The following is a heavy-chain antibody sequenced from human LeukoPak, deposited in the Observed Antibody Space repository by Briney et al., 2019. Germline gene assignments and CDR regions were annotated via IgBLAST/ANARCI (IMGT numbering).Heavy chain of an antibody. D-gene: IGHD6-19*01. J-gene: IGHJ4*02. CDR3: ARDQGLLVVAGRFGY. Sequence: PGGSLRLSCAVSGFTFCSYSMNWVPQAPGKGLEWVSSISSSNSYIYNADSVKGRFTISRDNAKNSLYLQMNSLRAEDTAVYYCARDQGLLVVAGRFGYWGQGTLVTVSS. CDR1: GFTFCSYS. CDR2: ISSSNSYI. V-gene: IGHV3-21*01.